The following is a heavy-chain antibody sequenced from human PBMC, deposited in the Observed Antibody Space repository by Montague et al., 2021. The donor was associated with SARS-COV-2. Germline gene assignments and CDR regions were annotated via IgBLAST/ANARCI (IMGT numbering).Heavy chain of an antibody. CDR2: INHSGST. V-gene: IGHV4-34*01. CDR3: ARGRRRYNWRDETSYYYGMDV. CDR1: GGSLSGYY. J-gene: IGHJ6*02. Sequence: SETLSLTCAVYGGSLSGYYWSWIRQPPGKGREWIGEINHSGSTNYNPSLKSRVTISLDTSKNQFSLKLSSVTAADTAVYYCARGRRRYNWRDETSYYYGMDVWGQGTTVTVSS. D-gene: IGHD1-20*01.